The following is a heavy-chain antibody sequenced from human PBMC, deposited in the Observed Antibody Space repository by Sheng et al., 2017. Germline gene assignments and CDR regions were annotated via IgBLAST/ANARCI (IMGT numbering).Heavy chain of an antibody. J-gene: IGHJ6*03. CDR1: GFTFGEYA. D-gene: IGHD6-13*01. V-gene: IGHV3-49*04. CDR3: TRDSSIWYSYYDYYSYMDV. CDR2: IRSKGYGGTT. Sequence: QLVESGGGLAQPGRSLRLSCTASGFTFGEYALSWVRQAPGKGLEWVGFIRSKGYGGTTEYAASVKGRFSISRDDSKSIAYLQMNSLKTEDTAVYYCTRDSSIWYSYYDYYSYMDVWGKGTTVIVSS.